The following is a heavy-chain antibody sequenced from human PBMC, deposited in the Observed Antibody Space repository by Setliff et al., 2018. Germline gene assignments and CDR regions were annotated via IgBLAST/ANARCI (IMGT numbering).Heavy chain of an antibody. Sequence: SETLSLTCAVYGGSFSGYYWSWIRQPPGKGLEWIGEINHSGSTNYNPSLKSRVTISVDTSKNQFSLKVSSVTAADTAVYYCARDNQIAAYAFDIWGQGTMVIVSS. CDR3: ARDNQIAAYAFDI. D-gene: IGHD1-20*01. CDR1: GGSFSGYY. J-gene: IGHJ3*02. V-gene: IGHV4-34*01. CDR2: INHSGST.